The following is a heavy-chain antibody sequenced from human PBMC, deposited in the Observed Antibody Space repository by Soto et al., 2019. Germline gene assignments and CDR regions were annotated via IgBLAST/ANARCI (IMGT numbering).Heavy chain of an antibody. CDR2: MNPNSGNT. D-gene: IGHD6-25*01. J-gene: IGHJ4*02. V-gene: IGHV1-8*01. CDR3: AKGFRGSAY. CDR1: GYTFTSSD. Sequence: ASVKVCCEASGYTFTSSDVNGVRQATGQGLEWMGWMNPNSGNTGYAQKFQGRVTMTRNTSISTAYMELSSLRSEDTAVYYCAKGFRGSAYWGQGTLVTVSS.